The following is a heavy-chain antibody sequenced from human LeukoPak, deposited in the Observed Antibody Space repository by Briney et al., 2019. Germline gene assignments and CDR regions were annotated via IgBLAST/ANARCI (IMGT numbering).Heavy chain of an antibody. D-gene: IGHD2-8*01. CDR2: ISSSSSYI. CDR3: ARSYDLYGMDV. Sequence: GGSLRLSCAASGFTFSSYSMNWVRQAPGKGLEWVSSISSSSSYIYYADSVKGRFTISRDNAKNSLYLQMNSLRAEDMAVYYCARSYDLYGMDVWGQGTTVTVSS. CDR1: GFTFSSYS. J-gene: IGHJ6*02. V-gene: IGHV3-21*01.